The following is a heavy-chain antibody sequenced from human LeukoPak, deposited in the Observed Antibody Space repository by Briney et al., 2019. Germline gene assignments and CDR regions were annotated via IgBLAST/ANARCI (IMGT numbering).Heavy chain of an antibody. CDR3: ARLYYDILTGYYNFDY. Sequence: GGSLRLSCAASGFTFSSYWMSWVRQAPGKGLEWVANIKQDGSEKYYVDSVKGRFTISRDNAKNSLYLQMNSLRAEDTAAYYCARLYYDILTGYYNFDYWGQGTLVTVSS. D-gene: IGHD3-9*01. V-gene: IGHV3-7*01. CDR2: IKQDGSEK. CDR1: GFTFSSYW. J-gene: IGHJ4*02.